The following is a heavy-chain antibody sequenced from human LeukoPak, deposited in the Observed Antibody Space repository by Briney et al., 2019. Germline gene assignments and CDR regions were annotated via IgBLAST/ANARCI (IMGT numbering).Heavy chain of an antibody. J-gene: IGHJ4*02. CDR2: IYYSGSI. D-gene: IGHD3-22*01. CDR3: ARIDHSGYQPIDY. V-gene: IGHV4-59*12. CDR1: GASISSYY. Sequence: SETLSLTCTVSGASISSYYWSWIRQPPGKGLEWIGDIYYSGSIKYNPSLKSRVTMSVDTSKNQFSLKLSSVTAADTAVYYCARIDHSGYQPIDYWGQGTLVTVSS.